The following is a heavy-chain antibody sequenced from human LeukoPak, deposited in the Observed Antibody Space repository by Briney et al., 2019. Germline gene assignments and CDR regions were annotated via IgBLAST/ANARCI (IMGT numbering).Heavy chain of an antibody. J-gene: IGHJ4*02. Sequence: GGSLRLSCAASGFTFSSYGMHWVRQAPGKGLEWVAFIRYDGSTKYYADSVKGRFTISRDNSKNTLYLQMNSLRPEDTAVYYCAKVVSSSWGYFDYWGQGTLVTVSS. CDR3: AKVVSSSWGYFDY. CDR2: IRYDGSTK. V-gene: IGHV3-30*02. CDR1: GFTFSSYG. D-gene: IGHD6-13*01.